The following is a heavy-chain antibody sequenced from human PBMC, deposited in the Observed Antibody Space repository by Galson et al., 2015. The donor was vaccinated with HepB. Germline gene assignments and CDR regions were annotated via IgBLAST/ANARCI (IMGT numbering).Heavy chain of an antibody. Sequence: SVKVSCKASGYTFTSYDINWVRQATGQGLEWMGWMNPNSGNTGCAQKFQGRVTMTRNTSISTAYMELSSLRSEDTAVYYCARLERRSLEGMYWGQGTLVTVSS. J-gene: IGHJ4*01. CDR1: GYTFTSYD. D-gene: IGHD1-1*01. CDR3: ARLERRSLEGMY. V-gene: IGHV1-8*01. CDR2: MNPNSGNT.